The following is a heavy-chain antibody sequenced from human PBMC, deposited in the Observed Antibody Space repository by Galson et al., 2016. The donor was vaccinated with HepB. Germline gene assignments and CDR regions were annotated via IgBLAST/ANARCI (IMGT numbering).Heavy chain of an antibody. J-gene: IGHJ6*02. CDR3: AYNQNYGAGVYWFYGMDV. V-gene: IGHV3-21*01. CDR2: ITDSSRNI. CDR1: GFRFSDYT. D-gene: IGHD3-10*01. Sequence: SLRLSCAASGFRFSDYTISWVRQAPGKGLEWVASITDSSRNIYYADSMKGRFTISRDNAKTSLYLQMNSLRADDTAVYYCAYNQNYGAGVYWFYGMDVWGQGTTVTVAS.